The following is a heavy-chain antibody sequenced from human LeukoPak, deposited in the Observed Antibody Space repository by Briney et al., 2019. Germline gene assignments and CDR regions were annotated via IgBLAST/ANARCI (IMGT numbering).Heavy chain of an antibody. D-gene: IGHD3-22*01. CDR1: GFTVSSNY. CDR2: IYSGGST. J-gene: IGHJ4*02. V-gene: IGHV3-53*01. Sequence: GGSLRLSCAASGFTVSSNYMSWVRQAPGKGLEWVSVIYSGGSTYYADSVKGRFTISRDNSKNTLYLQMNSLRAEDTAVYYCARAQYYYDSSGYQNYFDYWGQGTLVTVSS. CDR3: ARAQYYYDSSGYQNYFDY.